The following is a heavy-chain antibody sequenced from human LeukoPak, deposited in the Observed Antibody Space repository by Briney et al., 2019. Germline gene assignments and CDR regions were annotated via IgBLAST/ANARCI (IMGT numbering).Heavy chain of an antibody. CDR3: AKDTCTNGVCHVDY. V-gene: IGHV3-43D*03. J-gene: IGHJ4*02. D-gene: IGHD2-8*01. CDR1: GFTFDDYA. Sequence: PGGSLRLSCAASGFTFDDYAMHWVRQAPGKGLEWVSLISWDGGSTYYADSVKGRFTISRDNSKNSLYLQMNSLRAEDTALYYCAKDTCTNGVCHVDYWGQGTLVTVSS. CDR2: ISWDGGST.